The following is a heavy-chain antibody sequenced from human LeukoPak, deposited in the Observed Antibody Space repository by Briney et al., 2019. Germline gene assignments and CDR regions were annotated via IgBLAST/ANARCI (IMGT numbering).Heavy chain of an antibody. CDR3: TGHHQAYSRTY. Sequence: GGSLRLSCAGSGFTFSSYWMHWVRHAPGKGLVWVSRISTDASSTTYADSVKGRFTISRDNAKGTLYLQMSSLRAEDTAVYYCTGHHQAYSRTYWGQGTLVTVSS. J-gene: IGHJ4*02. CDR1: GFTFSSYW. D-gene: IGHD4-11*01. V-gene: IGHV3-74*01. CDR2: ISTDASST.